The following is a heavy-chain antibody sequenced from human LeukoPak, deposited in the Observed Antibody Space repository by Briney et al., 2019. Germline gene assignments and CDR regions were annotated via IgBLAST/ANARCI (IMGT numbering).Heavy chain of an antibody. J-gene: IGHJ4*02. Sequence: GGSLRLSCAASGFTFSSYSMNWVRQAPGKGLEWVSYISSSSSTIYYADSVKGRFSISRDNAKNSLYLQMNSLRAEDTAVYYCAREGSGLPLDYWGQGTLVTVSS. CDR1: GFTFSSYS. CDR3: AREGSGLPLDY. D-gene: IGHD3-10*01. CDR2: ISSSSSTI. V-gene: IGHV3-48*04.